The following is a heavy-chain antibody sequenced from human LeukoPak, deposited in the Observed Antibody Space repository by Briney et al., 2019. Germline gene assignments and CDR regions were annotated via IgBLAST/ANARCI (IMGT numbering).Heavy chain of an antibody. J-gene: IGHJ3*02. CDR3: ARDMTSIAYCGGDCYSDAFDI. CDR2: IIPIFGTA. V-gene: IGHV1-69*13. D-gene: IGHD2-21*01. CDR1: GGTFSSYA. Sequence: SVKVSCKASGGTFSSYAISWVRQAPGQGLEWMGGIIPIFGTANYAQKFQGRVTITADESTSTAYMELSSLRSEDTAVYYCARDMTSIAYCGGDCYSDAFDIWGQGTMVTVSS.